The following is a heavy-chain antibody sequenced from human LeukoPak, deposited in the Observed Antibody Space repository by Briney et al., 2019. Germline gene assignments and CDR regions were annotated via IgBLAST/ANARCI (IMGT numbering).Heavy chain of an antibody. D-gene: IGHD6-19*01. V-gene: IGHV3-64D*09. CDR3: CSSAWYGAFDV. CDR1: GFSFSSYT. CDR2: ISTNGDNT. Sequence: GGSLRLSCSASGFSFSSYTMHWVRQAPGKGLEYVSTISTNGDNTYYADSVKGRFTISRDDAKHTLYLQMSSLRIEDTAVYYCCSSAWYGAFDVWGQGTMVTVSS. J-gene: IGHJ3*01.